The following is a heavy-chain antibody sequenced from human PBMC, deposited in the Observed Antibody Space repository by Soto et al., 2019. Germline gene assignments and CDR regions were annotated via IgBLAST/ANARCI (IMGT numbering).Heavy chain of an antibody. Sequence: SETLSLTCAVSGGSISSGGYSWSWIRQPPGKGLEWIGYIYHSGSTYYNPSLKSRVTISVDRSKNQFSLKLSSVTAADTAVYYCARDAGYYDSSGFDYWGQGTLVTVSS. V-gene: IGHV4-30-2*01. J-gene: IGHJ4*02. CDR3: ARDAGYYDSSGFDY. D-gene: IGHD3-22*01. CDR2: IYHSGST. CDR1: GGSISSGGYS.